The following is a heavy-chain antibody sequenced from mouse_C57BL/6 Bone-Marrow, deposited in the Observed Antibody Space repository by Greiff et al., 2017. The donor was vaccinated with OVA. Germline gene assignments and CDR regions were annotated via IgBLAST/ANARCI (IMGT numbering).Heavy chain of an antibody. D-gene: IGHD1-1*01. CDR1: GYTFTDYY. CDR3: ARRRVYYYGSSLLWYFDV. Sequence: EVKLVESGPVLVKPGASVKMSCKASGYTFTDYYMNWVKQSHGKSLEWIGVINPYNGGTSYNQKFKGKATLTVDKSSSTAYMELNSLTSEDSAVYYCARRRVYYYGSSLLWYFDVWGTGTTVTVSS. CDR2: INPYNGGT. V-gene: IGHV1-19*01. J-gene: IGHJ1*03.